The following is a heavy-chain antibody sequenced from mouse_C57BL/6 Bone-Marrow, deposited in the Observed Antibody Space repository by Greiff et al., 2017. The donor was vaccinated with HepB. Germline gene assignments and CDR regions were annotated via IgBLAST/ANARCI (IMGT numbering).Heavy chain of an antibody. CDR3: ARWNTTVVEDYFDY. Sequence: QVQLQQPGAELVKPGASVKLSCKASGYTFTSYWMHWVKQRPGQGLEWIGMIHPNSGSTNYNEKFKSKATLTVDKSSSTAYMQLSSLTSEDSAVYYCARWNTTVVEDYFDYWDQGNALTVSA. J-gene: IGHJ2*01. D-gene: IGHD1-1*01. CDR1: GYTFTSYW. CDR2: IHPNSGST. V-gene: IGHV1-64*01.